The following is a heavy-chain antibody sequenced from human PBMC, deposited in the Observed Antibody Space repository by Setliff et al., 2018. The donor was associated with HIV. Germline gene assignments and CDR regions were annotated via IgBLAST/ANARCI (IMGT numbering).Heavy chain of an antibody. J-gene: IGHJ4*02. Sequence: PSETLSLTCTVSGASFIRSRYYWSWLRQTAGKGLEWIGHVYTTGTASYNPTLESRVTILEALSKNQFSLNVNTVTADDTAGYFCARALACGSGWNYFDLWGPGTLVTVSS. D-gene: IGHD6-19*01. CDR1: GASFIRSRYY. V-gene: IGHV4-61*09. CDR2: VYTTGTA. CDR3: ARALACGSGWNYFDL.